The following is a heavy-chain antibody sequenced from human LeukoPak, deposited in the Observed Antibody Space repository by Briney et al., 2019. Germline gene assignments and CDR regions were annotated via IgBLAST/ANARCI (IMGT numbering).Heavy chain of an antibody. V-gene: IGHV1-2*02. CDR2: INLNSGGA. Sequence: ASVKVSCKASGYTFTGYYMHWVRQAPGQGLEWMGWINLNSGGANYAQKLQGRVTMTTDTSTSTAYMELRSLRSDDTAVYYCARDFSSGWDLFDYWGQGTLVTVSS. D-gene: IGHD1-26*01. CDR3: ARDFSSGWDLFDY. CDR1: GYTFTGYY. J-gene: IGHJ4*02.